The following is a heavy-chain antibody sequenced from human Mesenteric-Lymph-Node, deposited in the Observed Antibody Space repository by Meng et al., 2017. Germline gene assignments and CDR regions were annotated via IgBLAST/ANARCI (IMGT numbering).Heavy chain of an antibody. CDR2: IYTTGST. CDR1: GGSISSGSYY. CDR3: ATLTPFWGSNAFDI. D-gene: IGHD7-27*01. J-gene: IGHJ3*02. Sequence: SETLSLTCTVSGGSISSGSYYWSWIRQPAGKGLEWIGRIYTTGSTNYNPSLKSRVTISVDTSKNQFSLKLSPVTAADTAVYYCATLTPFWGSNAFDIWGQGTMVTVSS. V-gene: IGHV4-61*02.